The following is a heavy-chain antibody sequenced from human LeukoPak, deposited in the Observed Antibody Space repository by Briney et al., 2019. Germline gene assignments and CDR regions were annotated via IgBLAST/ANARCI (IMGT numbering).Heavy chain of an antibody. J-gene: IGHJ4*02. CDR1: SGSISSHY. D-gene: IGHD3-22*01. Sequence: SETLSLTCTVSSGSISSHYWSWIRQPPGKGLEWIGYIYYSGSTNYNPSLKSRVTISVDTSKNQFSLKLSSVTAADTAVYYCAREGYYYDSSGYWRDYYFDYWGQGTLVTVSS. V-gene: IGHV4-59*11. CDR2: IYYSGST. CDR3: AREGYYYDSSGYWRDYYFDY.